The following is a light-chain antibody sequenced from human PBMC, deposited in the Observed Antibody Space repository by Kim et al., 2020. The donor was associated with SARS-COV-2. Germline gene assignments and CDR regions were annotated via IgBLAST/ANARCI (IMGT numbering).Light chain of an antibody. Sequence: GKRVPVACSGSRSNIEGNYVYWYQQPPGTAPKLLLYDASHRPSGVPDRFSGSKSGTSASLAISGLQSEDEADYYCATWDDSLIGMLFGGGTKVTVL. J-gene: IGLJ2*01. CDR2: DAS. CDR1: RSNIEGNY. V-gene: IGLV1-47*02. CDR3: ATWDDSLIGML.